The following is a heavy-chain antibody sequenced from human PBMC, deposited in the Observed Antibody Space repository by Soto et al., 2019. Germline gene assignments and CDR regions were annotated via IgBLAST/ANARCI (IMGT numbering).Heavy chain of an antibody. CDR3: ARQEAMVRGVISGWYFDY. D-gene: IGHD3-10*01. CDR1: GGSISSSSYY. J-gene: IGHJ4*02. CDR2: IYYSGST. Sequence: QLQLQESGPGLVKPSETLSLTCTVSGGSISSSSYYWGWIRQPPGKGLEWIGSIYYSGSTYYNPHLKSRVATSVETSKNQLSRKMSSVTAADTAVYYCARQEAMVRGVISGWYFDYWGQGTMVTVSS. V-gene: IGHV4-39*01.